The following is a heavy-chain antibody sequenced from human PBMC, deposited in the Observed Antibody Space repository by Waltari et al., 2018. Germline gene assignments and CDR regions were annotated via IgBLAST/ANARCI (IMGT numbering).Heavy chain of an antibody. Sequence: LQESGPGLVKPSETLSLTCTVSGDSVSNYYWSWIRQPPGKGLEWIGYIYNSEYTNYNPSLKSRVTISADTSKNQFSLKLRFVTAADTAVYYCARHSPSDDWGQCTLVTISS. J-gene: IGHJ1*01. CDR2: IYNSEYT. CDR1: GDSVSNYY. CDR3: ARHSPSDD. V-gene: IGHV4-59*08.